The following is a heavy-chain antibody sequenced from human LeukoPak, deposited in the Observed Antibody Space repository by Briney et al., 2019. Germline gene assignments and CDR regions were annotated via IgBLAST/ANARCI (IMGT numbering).Heavy chain of an antibody. CDR1: GGSISSYH. D-gene: IGHD2-15*01. V-gene: IGHV4-59*01. Sequence: SETLSLTCTVSGGSISSYHWSWIRQPPGKGLEWIGYIYYDGSTDYNPSLKSRVTISVDTSKNKFSLKLSSVTADDTAVYYCARDLGVVVVADDYWGQGTLVTVSS. J-gene: IGHJ4*02. CDR3: ARDLGVVVVADDY. CDR2: IYYDGST.